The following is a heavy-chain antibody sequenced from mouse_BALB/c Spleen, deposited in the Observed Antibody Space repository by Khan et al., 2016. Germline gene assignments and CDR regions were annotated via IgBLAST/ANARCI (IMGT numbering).Heavy chain of an antibody. D-gene: IGHD3-1*01. CDR2: IDPYNGGA. Sequence: VQLQQSGPELVKPGASVKVSCKASGYAFTNYNIYWVKQRHGKSLEWIGYIDPYNGGASYNQKFKGKATLTVDKSSSTAYMHLNSLTSEDSAVYSCARSGYPYCGQGTLVTVSA. V-gene: IGHV1S135*01. CDR1: GYAFTNYN. J-gene: IGHJ3*01. CDR3: ARSGYPY.